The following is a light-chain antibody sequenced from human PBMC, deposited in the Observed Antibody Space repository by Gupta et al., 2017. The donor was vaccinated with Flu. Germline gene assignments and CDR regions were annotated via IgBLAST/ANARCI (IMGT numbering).Light chain of an antibody. CDR3: MQALQTPPT. J-gene: IGKJ1*01. CDR2: WAS. Sequence: ETLFTQSPLALSVTPQEAASISCRSSQSLLHSIGCNYLDWYLQKPGQPPQLLIYWASNRASGVPDRFSGSGSGTTFTLNISRVEADDVGMYYCMQALQTPPTFGQGTKVELK. CDR1: QSLLHSIGCNY. V-gene: IGKV2-28*01.